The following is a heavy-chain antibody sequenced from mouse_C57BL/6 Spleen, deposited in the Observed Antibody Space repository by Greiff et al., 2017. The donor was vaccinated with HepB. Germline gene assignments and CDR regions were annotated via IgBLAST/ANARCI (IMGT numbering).Heavy chain of an antibody. Sequence: VQLQQSGAELVRPGSSVKLSCKASGYTFTSYWMDWVKQRPGQGLEWIGNIYPSDSETHYNQKFKDKATLTVDKSSSTAYMQLSSLTSEDSAVYYCARSSTTVVEDYWGQGTTLTVSS. CDR2: IYPSDSET. CDR1: GYTFTSYW. J-gene: IGHJ2*01. V-gene: IGHV1-61*01. CDR3: ARSSTTVVEDY. D-gene: IGHD1-1*01.